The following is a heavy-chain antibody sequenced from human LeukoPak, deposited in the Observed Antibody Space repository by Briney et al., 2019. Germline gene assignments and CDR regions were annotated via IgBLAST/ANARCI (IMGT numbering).Heavy chain of an antibody. CDR3: ARGYSGYDFPFDP. CDR1: GGSFSGYY. Sequence: SETLSLTCAVYGGSFSGYYWSWIRQPPGKGLEWIGEINHSGSTNYNPSLKSRVTISVDTSKNQFSLKLSSVTAADTAVYYCARGYSGYDFPFDPWGQGTLVTVSS. V-gene: IGHV4-34*01. J-gene: IGHJ5*02. CDR2: INHSGST. D-gene: IGHD5-12*01.